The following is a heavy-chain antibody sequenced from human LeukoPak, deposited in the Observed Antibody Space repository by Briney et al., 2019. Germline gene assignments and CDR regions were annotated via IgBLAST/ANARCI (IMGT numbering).Heavy chain of an antibody. D-gene: IGHD3-3*01. J-gene: IGHJ4*02. CDR3: ARLAGRRFLEDY. CDR2: IKHSGRT. V-gene: IGHV4-34*01. CDR1: GGYFSGYY. Sequence: SETLSLTCAVYGGYFSGYYWSWIRQPPGKGLKRIGEIKHSGRTNSNPSLKSRVTISVDPSKNQFSLRLSSVTAADTAVYYCARLAGRRFLEDYWGQGTLVTVSS.